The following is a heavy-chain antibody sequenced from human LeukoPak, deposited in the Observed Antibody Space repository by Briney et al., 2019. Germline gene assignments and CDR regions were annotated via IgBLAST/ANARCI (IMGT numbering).Heavy chain of an antibody. V-gene: IGHV3-23*01. CDR1: GFTFSSYA. Sequence: GGSLRLSCAASGFTFSSYAMSWVRQAPGKGLEWVSAISGSGGSTYYADSVKGRFTISRDNSKNTLYLQMNSLRAEDTGVYYCAKISGVVATTGGSLYCGQGTLVSASS. CDR3: AKISGVVATTGGSLY. J-gene: IGHJ4*02. CDR2: ISGSGGST. D-gene: IGHD2-15*01.